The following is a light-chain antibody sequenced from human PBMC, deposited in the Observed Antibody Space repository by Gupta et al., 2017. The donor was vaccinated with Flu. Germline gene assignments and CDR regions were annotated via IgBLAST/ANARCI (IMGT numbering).Light chain of an antibody. V-gene: IGLV2-23*02. CDR3: CSYAGSSTLV. CDR1: TSDVGSYNL. J-gene: IGLJ3*02. Sequence: SITISCTGSTSDVGSYNLVSWYQQHPAKAPKFMIYEVTKRTSGVANRFSGSKSGNTASLTISGLQEEDEAYYYCCSYAGSSTLVFGGGTKLTVL. CDR2: EVT.